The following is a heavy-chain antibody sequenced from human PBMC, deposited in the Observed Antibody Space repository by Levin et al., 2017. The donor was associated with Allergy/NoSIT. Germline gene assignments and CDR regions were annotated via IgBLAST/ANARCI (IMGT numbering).Heavy chain of an antibody. V-gene: IGHV4-34*01. CDR3: ANLQLGGPFDY. CDR1: GGSFTGHH. Sequence: GSLRLSCAVYGGSFTGHHWSWIRQPPGKGLEWIGEISYNEDTNYIPSRYKPSLKSRVTISLDTAKNQFYLNLNSVTAADTAIYYCANLQLGGPFDYWGQGTLVTVSS. CDR2: ISYNEDT. D-gene: IGHD1-1*01. J-gene: IGHJ4*02.